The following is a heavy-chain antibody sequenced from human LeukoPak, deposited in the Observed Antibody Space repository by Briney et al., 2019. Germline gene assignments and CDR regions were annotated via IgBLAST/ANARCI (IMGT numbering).Heavy chain of an antibody. CDR1: GYSFTSYW. Sequence: GESLKISCKGSGYSFTSYWIGWVRQMPGKGLEWMGIIYPGDSDTRYSPSFQGQVTISADKSISTAYLQWSSLKASDTAMYYCARRVYSATLVSPFDYCGQGTLVTVSS. J-gene: IGHJ4*02. CDR3: ARRVYSATLVSPFDY. CDR2: IYPGDSDT. D-gene: IGHD5-18*01. V-gene: IGHV5-51*01.